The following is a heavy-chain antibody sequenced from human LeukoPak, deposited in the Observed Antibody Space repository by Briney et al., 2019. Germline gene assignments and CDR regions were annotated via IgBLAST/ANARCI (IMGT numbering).Heavy chain of an antibody. V-gene: IGHV1-2*02. Sequence: ASVKVSCKASGYTFTGYYMHWVRQAPGQGREWMGWINPNSGGTNYAQKFQGRVTMTRDTSISTAYMELSRLRSDDTAVYYCARDSIYYDRLNDAFDIWGQGTMVTVSS. J-gene: IGHJ3*02. D-gene: IGHD3-22*01. CDR2: INPNSGGT. CDR1: GYTFTGYY. CDR3: ARDSIYYDRLNDAFDI.